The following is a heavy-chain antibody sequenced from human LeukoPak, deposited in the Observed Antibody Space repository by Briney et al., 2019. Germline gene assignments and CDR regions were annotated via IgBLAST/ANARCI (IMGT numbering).Heavy chain of an antibody. D-gene: IGHD4-11*01. CDR3: ARDYYSNWFDP. CDR2: ISAYNGNT. V-gene: IGHV1-18*01. CDR1: GGSLNNYA. J-gene: IGHJ5*02. Sequence: ASVKVSCKASGGSLNNYAVNWVRQAPGQGLEWMGWISAYNGNTNYAQKLQGRVTMTTDTSTSTAYMELRSLRSDDTAVYYCARDYYSNWFDPWGQGTLVTVSS.